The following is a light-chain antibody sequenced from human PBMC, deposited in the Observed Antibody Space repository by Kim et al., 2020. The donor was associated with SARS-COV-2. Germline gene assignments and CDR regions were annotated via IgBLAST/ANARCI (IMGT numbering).Light chain of an antibody. CDR2: DVS. J-gene: IGLJ1*01. CDR3: SSYTTTGTV. CDR1: SSDIGSYNY. V-gene: IGLV2-14*04. Sequence: QSIAISCTGTSSDIGSYNYVSWYQQYPGKATKLVIYDVSQRPSGLSNRFSGSKSGNTVSLTISGLQAEDAADYYCSSYTTTGTVFGSGTKVTVL.